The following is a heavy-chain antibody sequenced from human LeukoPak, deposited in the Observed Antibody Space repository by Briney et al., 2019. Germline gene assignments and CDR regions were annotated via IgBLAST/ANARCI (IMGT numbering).Heavy chain of an antibody. CDR1: GFTFSSYG. D-gene: IGHD6-19*01. Sequence: GGSLRLSCAASGFTFSSYGMHWVRQAPGKGLEWVAFIRYDGSNKYYADSVKGRFTISRDNSKNTLYLQMNSLRAEDTAVYYCAKESVGLVHYYYYYMDVWGKGTTVTVSS. V-gene: IGHV3-30*02. J-gene: IGHJ6*03. CDR3: AKESVGLVHYYYYYMDV. CDR2: IRYDGSNK.